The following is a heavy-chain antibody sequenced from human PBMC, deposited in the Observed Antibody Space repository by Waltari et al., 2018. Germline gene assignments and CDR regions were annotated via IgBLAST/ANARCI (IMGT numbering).Heavy chain of an antibody. D-gene: IGHD6-19*01. V-gene: IGHV3-23*01. CDR2: ISGSGGST. Sequence: EVQLLESGGGLVQPGGSLRLSCAASGFTFSSYAMSWVRQAPGKGLEWVSAISGSGGSTYYADSVKGRFTISRDNSKNTLYLQMNSLRSEDTALYYCVKDPFSGEPGIAVATEVVWGQGTTVTVSS. CDR3: VKDPFSGEPGIAVATEVV. J-gene: IGHJ6*02. CDR1: GFTFSSYA.